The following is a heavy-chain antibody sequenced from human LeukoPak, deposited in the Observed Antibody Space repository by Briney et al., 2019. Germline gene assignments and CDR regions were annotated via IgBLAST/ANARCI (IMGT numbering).Heavy chain of an antibody. J-gene: IGHJ6*02. CDR1: GFTFSSYS. CDR2: ISGSSKII. D-gene: IGHD1-26*01. V-gene: IGHV3-48*02. CDR3: ARDYSSSGSFFGYYYGVDV. Sequence: GGSLRLSCAASGFTFSSYSMNWVRQAPGKGLEWISYISGSSKIIHWAESLKGRFTISRDNAKNSLYLQMNSLRDEDTAVYYCARDYSSSGSFFGYYYGVDVWGQGTTVTVSS.